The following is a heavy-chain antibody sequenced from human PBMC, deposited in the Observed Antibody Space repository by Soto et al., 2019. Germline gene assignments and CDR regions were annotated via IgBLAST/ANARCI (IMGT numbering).Heavy chain of an antibody. CDR1: GGSISSGGYY. V-gene: IGHV4-31*03. J-gene: IGHJ5*02. CDR3: ARDYYGSGSYYRWFDP. D-gene: IGHD3-10*01. Sequence: SETLSLTCTVSGGSISSGGYYWSWIRQHPGKGLEWIGYIYYSGSTYYNPSLKSRVTISVDTSKNQFSLKLSSVTAADTAAYYCARDYYGSGSYYRWFDPWGQGTLVTVSS. CDR2: IYYSGST.